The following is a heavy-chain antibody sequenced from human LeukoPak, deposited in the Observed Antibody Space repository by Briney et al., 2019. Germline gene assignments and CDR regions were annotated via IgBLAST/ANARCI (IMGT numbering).Heavy chain of an antibody. CDR1: GGSISSYY. V-gene: IGHV4-4*07. J-gene: IGHJ6*03. D-gene: IGHD2-15*01. CDR2: IYTSGST. CDR3: ANRYIVVVLAAPGYYYYMDV. Sequence: SETLSLTCTVSGGSISSYYWRWIRQPAGKGLEWIGRIYTSGSTNYNPSLKSRVTISVDKSKNQFSLKLSSVTAADTAVYYWANRYIVVVLAAPGYYYYMDVWGKGTTVTVSS.